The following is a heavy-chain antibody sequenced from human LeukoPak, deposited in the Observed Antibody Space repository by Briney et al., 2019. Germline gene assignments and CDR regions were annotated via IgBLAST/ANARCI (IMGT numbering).Heavy chain of an antibody. J-gene: IGHJ6*02. Sequence: PSETLSLTCTVSGGSISSYYWSWIRQPPGKGLEWIGYIYYSGSTNYNPSLKSRVTISVDTSKNQFSLKLSSVTAADTTVYYCARGGPPRDYYYYGMDVWGQGTTVTVSS. CDR2: IYYSGST. CDR3: ARGGPPRDYYYYGMDV. D-gene: IGHD3-16*01. V-gene: IGHV4-59*01. CDR1: GGSISSYY.